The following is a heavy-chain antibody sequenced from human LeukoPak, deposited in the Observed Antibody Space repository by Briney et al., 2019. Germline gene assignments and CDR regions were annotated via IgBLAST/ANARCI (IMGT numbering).Heavy chain of an antibody. CDR1: GGSISRYY. CDR3: ARARPSYYYDSSGYLEY. CDR2: IYYSGGT. V-gene: IGHV4-59*01. Sequence: PSETLSLTCTVSGGSISRYYWSWIRQPPGKGLEWIGYIYYSGGTNYNPSLKSRVTISVDTSKNQFSLKLSSVTAADTAVYYCARARPSYYYDSSGYLEYWGQGTLVTVSS. D-gene: IGHD3-22*01. J-gene: IGHJ4*02.